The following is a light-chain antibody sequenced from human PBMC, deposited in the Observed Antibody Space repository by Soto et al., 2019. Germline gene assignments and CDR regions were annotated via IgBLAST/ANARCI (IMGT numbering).Light chain of an antibody. CDR2: DAS. CDR3: QQRSTWPLT. J-gene: IGKJ4*01. Sequence: IVLTQAPASLSLAPGERATLSCRASQNVGGYLAWYQQKPGQAPRLLIYDASNRATGIPARFSGSGSGTDFSLTISSLEPEDLAVYYCQQRSTWPLTFGGGTKVDIK. CDR1: QNVGGY. V-gene: IGKV3-11*01.